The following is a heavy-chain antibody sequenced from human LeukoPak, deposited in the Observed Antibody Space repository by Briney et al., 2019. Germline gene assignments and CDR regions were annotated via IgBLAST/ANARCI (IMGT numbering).Heavy chain of an antibody. CDR2: IHYSGST. D-gene: IGHD6-19*01. CDR1: GGSISNYY. J-gene: IGHJ4*02. CDR3: ARWYSSGWAFDY. Sequence: PSETLSLTCTVSGGSISNYYWSWIRQPPGKGLEWIAYIHYSGSTNYNPSLKSRVTISVDTSKNQFSLKLSSVTAADTAVYYCARWYSSGWAFDYWGQGTLVTVSS. V-gene: IGHV4-59*08.